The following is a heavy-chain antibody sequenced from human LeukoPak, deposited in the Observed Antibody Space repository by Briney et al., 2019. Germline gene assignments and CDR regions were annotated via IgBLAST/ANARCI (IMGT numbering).Heavy chain of an antibody. V-gene: IGHV3-20*04. CDR1: GFTFSSYG. D-gene: IGHD6-13*01. CDR2: INWNGGST. Sequence: GGSLRLSCAVSGFTFSSYGMHWVRQAPGKGLEWVSGINWNGGSTGYAGSVKGRFTISRDNAKNSLYLQMNSLRAEDTALYYCARDDSSSWYKDAFDIWGQGTMVTVSS. J-gene: IGHJ3*02. CDR3: ARDDSSSWYKDAFDI.